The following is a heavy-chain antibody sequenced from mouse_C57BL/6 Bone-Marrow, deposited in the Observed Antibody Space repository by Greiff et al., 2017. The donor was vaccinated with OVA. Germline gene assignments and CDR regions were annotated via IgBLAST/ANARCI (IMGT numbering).Heavy chain of an antibody. CDR1: GYTFTSYW. CDR2: IDPSDSYT. J-gene: IGHJ1*03. D-gene: IGHD1-1*01. CDR3: ARDYDGTCWYFDV. V-gene: IGHV1-69*01. Sequence: VQLQQPGAELVMPGASVKLSCKASGYTFTSYWMHWVKQRPGQGLEWIGEIDPSDSYTNYNQKFKGKSTLTVDKSSSTAYMQLSSLTSEDSAVDYCARDYDGTCWYFDVWGTGTTVTVSS.